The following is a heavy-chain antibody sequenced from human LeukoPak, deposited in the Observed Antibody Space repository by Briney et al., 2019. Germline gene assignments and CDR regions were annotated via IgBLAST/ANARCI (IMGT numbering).Heavy chain of an antibody. Sequence: GGSLRLSCAVSGFTFSSYSMNWVRQAPGEGLEWVSSISSSSTYIYYADSVKGRFTISRDDAKNSLYLQMNSLRAEDTAVYYCARDTWTPIAAAASCWGQGTLVTVSS. CDR3: ARDTWTPIAAAASC. V-gene: IGHV3-21*01. D-gene: IGHD6-13*01. J-gene: IGHJ4*02. CDR2: ISSSSTYI. CDR1: GFTFSSYS.